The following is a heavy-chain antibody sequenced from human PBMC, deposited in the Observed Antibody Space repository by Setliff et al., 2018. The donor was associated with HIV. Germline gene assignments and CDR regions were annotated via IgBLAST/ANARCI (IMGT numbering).Heavy chain of an antibody. V-gene: IGHV4-34*01. Sequence: KPSETLSLTCAVYGGSLSGYYWSWIRQPPGKGLEWIGEINHSGSTNYNPSLKSRVTISVDTSKNQFSLKLSSVTAADTAMYYCARGRYSYGPGWFDSWAQGAVVTVSS. D-gene: IGHD5-18*01. J-gene: IGHJ5*01. CDR2: INHSGST. CDR1: GGSLSGYY. CDR3: ARGRYSYGPGWFDS.